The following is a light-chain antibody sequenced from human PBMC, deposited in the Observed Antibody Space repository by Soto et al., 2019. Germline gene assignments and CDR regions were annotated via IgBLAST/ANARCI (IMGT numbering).Light chain of an antibody. CDR3: CSYAGSSTLV. J-gene: IGLJ2*01. CDR2: EVS. Sequence: QSVLTQPASVSGSPGQSVTISCTGTSSDVGSYNLVSWYQQHPGKAPKLMIDEVSKRPTGVSNRFSGCKSGNTASLTISGLQAEYEADYYCCSYAGSSTLVFGGGTKVTVL. CDR1: SSDVGSYNL. V-gene: IGLV2-23*02.